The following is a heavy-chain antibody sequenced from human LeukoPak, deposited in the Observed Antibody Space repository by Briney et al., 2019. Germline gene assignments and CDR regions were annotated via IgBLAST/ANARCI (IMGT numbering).Heavy chain of an antibody. CDR3: ARAPDRTVSDSYYYYYMDV. Sequence: PSETLSLTCTVSGGSISTYYWSWIRQPPGKGLEWVAYISHSGSAYYNPSLKSRVTISVDRSENQFSLNMSSVTAADTAVYFCARAPDRTVSDSYYYYYMDVWGKGTTVTVSS. V-gene: IGHV4-59*12. CDR2: ISHSGSA. J-gene: IGHJ6*03. D-gene: IGHD4-11*01. CDR1: GGSISTYY.